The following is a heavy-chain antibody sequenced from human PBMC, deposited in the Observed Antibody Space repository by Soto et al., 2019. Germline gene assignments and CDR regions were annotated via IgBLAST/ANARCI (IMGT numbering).Heavy chain of an antibody. CDR3: ARGVPAGILEYYYYGMDV. CDR2: IIPILGIA. V-gene: IGHV1-69*02. CDR1: GGTFSSYT. Sequence: QVQLVQSGAEVKKPGSSVKVSCKASGGTFSSYTISWVRQAPGQGLEWMGRIIPILGIANYAQKFQGRVTITADKSTSTAYMELSSLRSEDTAVYYCARGVPAGILEYYYYGMDVWGQGTTVTVSS. J-gene: IGHJ6*02. D-gene: IGHD6-13*01.